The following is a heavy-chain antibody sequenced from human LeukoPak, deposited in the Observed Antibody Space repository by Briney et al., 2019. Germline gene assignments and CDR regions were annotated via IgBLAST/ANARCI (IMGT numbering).Heavy chain of an antibody. Sequence: PGGSLRLSCAASGFIFSNFGMHWVRQTPGKGLEWVAVISSDGSHKYSEDSVKGRFSISRDNSKNTLYLQMNSLTPDDTDIYYCARVLAIWFGHYVDYNYGLDVWGKGTTITVTS. CDR3: ARVLAIWFGHYVDYNYGLDV. V-gene: IGHV3-30*03. D-gene: IGHD3-10*01. CDR2: ISSDGSHK. CDR1: GFIFSNFG. J-gene: IGHJ6*04.